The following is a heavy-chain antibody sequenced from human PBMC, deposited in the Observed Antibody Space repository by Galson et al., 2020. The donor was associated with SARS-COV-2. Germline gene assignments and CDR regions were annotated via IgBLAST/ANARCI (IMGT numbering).Heavy chain of an antibody. D-gene: IGHD6-19*01. J-gene: IGHJ6*02. CDR2: ISYDGSNK. Sequence: GESLKISCAASGFTFSSYAMHWVRQAPGKGLEWVAVISYDGSNKYYADSVKGRFTISRDNSKNTLYLQMNSLRAEDTAVYYCALAVAQIFYGMDVWGQGTTVTVSS. V-gene: IGHV3-30*04. CDR3: ALAVAQIFYGMDV. CDR1: GFTFSSYA.